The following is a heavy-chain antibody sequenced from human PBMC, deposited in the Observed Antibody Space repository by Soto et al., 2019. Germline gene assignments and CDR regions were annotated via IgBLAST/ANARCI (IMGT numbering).Heavy chain of an antibody. D-gene: IGHD6-6*01. Sequence: SSVKVSCKASGYIFPDYYVHWVRQAPGEGLEWMGRINPNGGGTNYAQKFEGWVTMTTDTSISTAYMELSRLNFDDTAVYYCARGEQLVHFDSWGQGTLVTVSS. CDR2: INPNGGGT. V-gene: IGHV1-2*04. CDR3: ARGEQLVHFDS. J-gene: IGHJ4*01. CDR1: GYIFPDYY.